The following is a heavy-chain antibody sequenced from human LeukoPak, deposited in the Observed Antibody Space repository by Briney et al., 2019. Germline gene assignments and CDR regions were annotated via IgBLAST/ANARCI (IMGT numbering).Heavy chain of an antibody. CDR1: GFTFSSYA. Sequence: GGSLRLSCAASGFTFSSYAMSWVRQAPGKGLEWVSAISGSGVTYYADSVKGRFTISRDNSKNTLYLQMNSLRAEDTAVYYCAKDLGFDPWGQGTLVTVSS. V-gene: IGHV3-23*01. CDR3: AKDLGFDP. CDR2: ISGSGVT. J-gene: IGHJ5*02.